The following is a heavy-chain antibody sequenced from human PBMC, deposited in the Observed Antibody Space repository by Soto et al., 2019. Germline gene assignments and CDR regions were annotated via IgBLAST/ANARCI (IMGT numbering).Heavy chain of an antibody. D-gene: IGHD6-13*01. V-gene: IGHV3-23*04. CDR2: IIATGGRA. CDR1: GFTLGNYA. J-gene: IGHJ2*01. CDR3: AKDLRGPEAGTWYFDL. Sequence: EVQLVESGGGLVQPGGSLRLSCAASGFTLGNYAMGWVRQPPGKGLEWVSAIIATGGRAQYADSVKGRFTISRDNSQNTLYMQMDSLRAEDTAVYYCAKDLRGPEAGTWYFDLWGRGTLVTVSS.